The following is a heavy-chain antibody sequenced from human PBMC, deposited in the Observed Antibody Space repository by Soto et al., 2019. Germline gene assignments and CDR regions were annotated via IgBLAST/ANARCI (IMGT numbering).Heavy chain of an antibody. J-gene: IGHJ3*02. V-gene: IGHV3-64*01. CDR2: ISSNGGST. Sequence: PGGSLRLSCAASGFTFSSYAMHWVRQAPGKGLEYVSAISSNGGSTYYANSVKGRFTISRDNSKNTLYLQMGSLRAEDMAVYYCARDSCSGGSLQNAFDIWGQGTMVTVSS. CDR1: GFTFSSYA. CDR3: ARDSCSGGSLQNAFDI. D-gene: IGHD2-15*01.